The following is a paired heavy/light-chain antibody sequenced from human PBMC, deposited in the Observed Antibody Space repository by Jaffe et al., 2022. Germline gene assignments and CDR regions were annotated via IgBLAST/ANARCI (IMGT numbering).Light chain of an antibody. V-gene: IGLV1-47*01. J-gene: IGLJ1*01. Sequence: QSVLTQPPSASGTPGQRVTISCSGSSSNIGSNYVYWYQQLPGTAPKLLIYRNNQRPSGVPDRFSGSKSGTSASLAISGLRSEDEADYYCAAWDDSLSGPLYVFGTGTKVTVL. CDR3: AAWDDSLSGPLYV. CDR2: RNN. CDR1: SSNIGSNY.
Heavy chain of an antibody. CDR3: AKGGITMVPEYYYYYYMDV. D-gene: IGHD3-10*01. CDR1: GFTFSSYA. Sequence: EVQLLESGGGLVQPGGSLRLSCAASGFTFSSYAMSWVRQAPGKGLEWVSAISGSGGSTYYADSVKGRFTISRDNSKNTLYLQMNSLRAEDTAVYYCAKGGITMVPEYYYYYYMDVWGKGTTVTVSS. J-gene: IGHJ6*03. CDR2: ISGSGGST. V-gene: IGHV3-23*01.